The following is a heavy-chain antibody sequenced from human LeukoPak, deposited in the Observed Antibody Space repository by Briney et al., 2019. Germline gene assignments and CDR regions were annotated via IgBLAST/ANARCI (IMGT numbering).Heavy chain of an antibody. Sequence: SHTLSLMCTVSGGPISSGDYYWSRIPQPPGKGLQWIGYIYYSGTTYYYNPSLRSRVTISLDTSKNQVSLKLTSVTAADTAVYYCARATGPSSGYYYNDYWGQGTLVTVSS. CDR3: ARATGPSSGYYYNDY. D-gene: IGHD3-22*01. J-gene: IGHJ4*02. V-gene: IGHV4-30-4*01. CDR1: GGPISSGDYY. CDR2: IYYSGTTY.